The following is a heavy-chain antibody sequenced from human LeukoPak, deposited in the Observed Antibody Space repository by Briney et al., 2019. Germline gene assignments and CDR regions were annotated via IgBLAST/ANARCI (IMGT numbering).Heavy chain of an antibody. Sequence: SETLSLTCTVSGGSISSYYWSWVRQPPGKGLEGIGYIYYSGSTNYNPSLTSRVTISVDTSKNKFSLKLTSVTAADTAVYYCARTTEGGYTYGYFYYYYMDVWGKGTTVTISS. J-gene: IGHJ6*03. CDR3: ARTTEGGYTYGYFYYYYMDV. V-gene: IGHV4-59*01. CDR2: IYYSGST. D-gene: IGHD5-18*01. CDR1: GGSISSYY.